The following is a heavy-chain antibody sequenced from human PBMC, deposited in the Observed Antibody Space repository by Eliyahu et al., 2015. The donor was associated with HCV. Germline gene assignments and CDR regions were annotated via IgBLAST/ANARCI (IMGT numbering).Heavy chain of an antibody. J-gene: IGHJ4*02. CDR2: IYSGGST. D-gene: IGHD3-16*01. CDR3: ARDDGGYDYVWGPGGY. CDR1: GFTVSSNY. V-gene: IGHV3-66*01. Sequence: EVQLVESGGGLVQPGGSLRLSCAASGFTVSSNYMSWVRQAPGKGLEWVSVIYSGGSTYYADSVKGRFTISRDNSKNTLYLQMNSLRAEDTAVYYCARDDGGYDYVWGPGGYWGQGTLVTVSS.